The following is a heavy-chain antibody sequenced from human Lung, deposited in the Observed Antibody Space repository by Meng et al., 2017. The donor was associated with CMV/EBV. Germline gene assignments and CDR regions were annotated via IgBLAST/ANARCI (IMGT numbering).Heavy chain of an antibody. CDR2: INPNSGGT. CDR3: ARDRYIRVGAPGDY. Sequence: ASVXVSCKASGYTFTGYYMHWVRQAPGQGLEWMGWINPNSGGTNYAQKFQGRVTMTRDTSISTAYMELSRLRSDDTAVYYCARDRYIRVGAPGDYSGQGTLVTVSS. D-gene: IGHD1-26*01. CDR1: GYTFTGYY. J-gene: IGHJ4*02. V-gene: IGHV1-2*02.